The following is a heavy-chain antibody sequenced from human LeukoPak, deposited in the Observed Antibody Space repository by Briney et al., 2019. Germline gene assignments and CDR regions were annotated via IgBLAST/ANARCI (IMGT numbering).Heavy chain of an antibody. J-gene: IGHJ6*03. Sequence: PGGSLRLSCAASGFSFSSYNMNWVRQAPGKGLEWVSSITSSSTYTFYADSVKGRFTISRDNARNSLYLQMNSLRAEDTAVYYCARDPYSGTYGDTYYYYMDVWGKGTTVTISS. CDR3: ARDPYSGTYGDTYYYYMDV. D-gene: IGHD1-26*01. V-gene: IGHV3-21*01. CDR2: ITSSSTYT. CDR1: GFSFSSYN.